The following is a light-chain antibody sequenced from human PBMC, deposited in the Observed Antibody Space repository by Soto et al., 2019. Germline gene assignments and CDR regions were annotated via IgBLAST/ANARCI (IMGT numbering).Light chain of an antibody. CDR2: DVY. CDR1: RSDIGGYND. Sequence: QSALTQPPSASGSLGQSITISCTGTRSDIGGYNDVSWYLQHPGKAPKLMIYDVYKRPSGVPDRFSGSKSGNTASLTVSGLQAEDEADYYCSSYAVNSKVVFGGGTKLTVL. J-gene: IGLJ2*01. V-gene: IGLV2-8*01. CDR3: SSYAVNSKVV.